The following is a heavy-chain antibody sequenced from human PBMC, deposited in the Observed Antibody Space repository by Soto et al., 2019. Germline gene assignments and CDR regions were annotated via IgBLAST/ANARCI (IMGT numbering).Heavy chain of an antibody. CDR1: GASIITDGYY. V-gene: IGHV4-31*03. Sequence: QVQLQESGPGLVEPSQTLSLSCTVSGASIITDGYYWTWIRQHPGKGLEWLGYIHYSGGATYSPSYNPSLQSRIAISVDISKSLVSLKLTSANAADTAVYYCAIVPTYYQDSIGYPPFHPWGQGTLVTVSS. CDR3: AIVPTYYQDSIGYPPFHP. D-gene: IGHD3-22*01. J-gene: IGHJ5*02. CDR2: IHYSGGATYSP.